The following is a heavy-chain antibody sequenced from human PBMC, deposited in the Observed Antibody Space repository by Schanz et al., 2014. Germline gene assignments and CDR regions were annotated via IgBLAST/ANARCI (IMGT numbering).Heavy chain of an antibody. CDR2: ITYNGGTI. J-gene: IGHJ4*02. D-gene: IGHD1-26*01. V-gene: IGHV3-48*01. CDR1: GITFSSHS. CDR3: ARDRRSADLDY. Sequence: EVHLVESGGGLVQPGGSLRLSCAASGITFSSHSFNWVRQAPGKGLEWISYITYNGGTIYYADSVKGRFTISRDNAKNSLYLEMNSLRAEDTALYYCARDRRSADLDYWGQGTLVTDSS.